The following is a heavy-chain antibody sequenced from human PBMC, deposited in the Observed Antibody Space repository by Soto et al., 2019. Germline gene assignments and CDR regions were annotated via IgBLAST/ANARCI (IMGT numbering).Heavy chain of an antibody. CDR2: ISDSGGST. V-gene: IGHV3-23*01. CDR3: AKHPSPGIASAGTGNF. CDR1: GFTFSAYA. J-gene: IGHJ4*02. Sequence: GGSLRLSCAASGFTFSAYAMSWVRQAPGKGLEWVSAISDSGGSTYYADSVKGRFTISRDNSKNTLYLQMNSLRAEDTALYYCAKHPSPGIASAGTGNFWGQGTLVTVSS. D-gene: IGHD6-13*01.